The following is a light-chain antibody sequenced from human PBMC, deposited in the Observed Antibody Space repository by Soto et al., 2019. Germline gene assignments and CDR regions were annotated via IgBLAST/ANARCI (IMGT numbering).Light chain of an antibody. V-gene: IGLV8-61*01. CDR2: STN. Sequence: QTVVTQEPSFSVSPGGTVTLTCGLSSGSVSTSYYPSWYQQIPGQAPRTLIYSTNARSSGVPDRFSGSILGDKAALTITGAQADDESDYYCVLYMGGGIVLFGGGTKLTVL. CDR1: SGSVSTSYY. J-gene: IGLJ2*01. CDR3: VLYMGGGIVL.